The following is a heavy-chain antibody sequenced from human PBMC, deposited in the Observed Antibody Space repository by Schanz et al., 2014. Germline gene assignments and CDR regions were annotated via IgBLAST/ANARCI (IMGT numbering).Heavy chain of an antibody. CDR1: GYTFTSHG. V-gene: IGHV1-18*01. CDR2: ITAYNGDT. Sequence: QVQLVQSGAEVKKPGASVKVSCKASGYTFTSHGISWVRQAPGQGLEWMGWITAYNGDTNYALKLQGRVTMTTDTSTGAACMELRSLRADDTALYYCTRGGYSYALSAFDIWGQGTMVTVSS. D-gene: IGHD5-18*01. J-gene: IGHJ3*02. CDR3: TRGGYSYALSAFDI.